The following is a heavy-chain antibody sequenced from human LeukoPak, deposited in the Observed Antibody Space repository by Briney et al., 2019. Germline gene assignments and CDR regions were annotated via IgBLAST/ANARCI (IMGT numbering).Heavy chain of an antibody. Sequence: SETLSLTCTVSGGSISSYYWSWIRQPPGKGLEWIGYIYYSGSTNYNPSLKSRVTISVDTSKNQFSLKLSSVTAADTAVYYCARLPGYSYGPQIDYWGQGTLVTVSS. V-gene: IGHV4-59*08. CDR1: GGSISSYY. D-gene: IGHD5-18*01. CDR2: IYYSGST. J-gene: IGHJ4*02. CDR3: ARLPGYSYGPQIDY.